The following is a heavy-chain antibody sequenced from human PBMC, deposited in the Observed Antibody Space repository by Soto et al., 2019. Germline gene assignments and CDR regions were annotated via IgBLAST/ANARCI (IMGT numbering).Heavy chain of an antibody. CDR3: ARARGYYSSSRRGGFDP. Sequence: PSETLSLTCAVSGGSFRGYYLIWIRQPPGKGLEWIGEINHSGSTNYNPSLKSRVTISVDTSKNQFSLKLSSVTAADTAVYYCARARGYYSSSRRGGFDPWGQGTLVTVSS. V-gene: IGHV4-34*01. J-gene: IGHJ5*02. CDR2: INHSGST. CDR1: GGSFRGYY. D-gene: IGHD6-6*01.